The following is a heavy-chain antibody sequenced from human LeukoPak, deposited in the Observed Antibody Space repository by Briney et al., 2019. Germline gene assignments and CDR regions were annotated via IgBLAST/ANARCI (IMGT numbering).Heavy chain of an antibody. J-gene: IGHJ4*02. CDR3: VSFYETY. CDR2: INSDGSWT. V-gene: IGHV3-74*01. Sequence: PGGSLRLSCATSGSYWMHWVRQAPGKGLVWVSHINSDGSWTSYADSVKGRFTISKDNAKNTVYLQMNNLRAEDTAVYYCVSFYETYWGRGTLVTVSS. CDR1: GSYW. D-gene: IGHD2/OR15-2a*01.